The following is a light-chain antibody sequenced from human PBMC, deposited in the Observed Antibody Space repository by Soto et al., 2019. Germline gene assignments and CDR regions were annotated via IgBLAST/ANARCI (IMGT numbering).Light chain of an antibody. J-gene: IGKJ2*01. CDR2: GAS. V-gene: IGKV3-15*01. Sequence: EIILTQSPASLSVSPGERATLSCRASQSVNNNLAWYQQKRGQAPRLLIHGASTRATGIPGRFRGSGSGTEFTLTITSVQSEDFAVYFCQQYNNWPPDTFGQGTKLEIK. CDR3: QQYNNWPPDT. CDR1: QSVNNN.